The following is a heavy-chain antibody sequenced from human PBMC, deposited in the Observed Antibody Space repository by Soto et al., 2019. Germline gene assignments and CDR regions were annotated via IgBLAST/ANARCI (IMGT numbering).Heavy chain of an antibody. CDR2: IYYSGST. CDR1: GGSISSGDYY. D-gene: IGHD4-17*01. Sequence: QVQLQESGPGLVKPSQTLSLTCTVSGGSISSGDYYWSWIRQPPGKGLEWIGYIYYSGSTYYNPYLKCRVTITVDTSKNQFSLKLSSVTAADTAVYYCARERGPTVTTYYYGMDVWGQGTTVTVSS. CDR3: ARERGPTVTTYYYGMDV. J-gene: IGHJ6*02. V-gene: IGHV4-30-4*01.